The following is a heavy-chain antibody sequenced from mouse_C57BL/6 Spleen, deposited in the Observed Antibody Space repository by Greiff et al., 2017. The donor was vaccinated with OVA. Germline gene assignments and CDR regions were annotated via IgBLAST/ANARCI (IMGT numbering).Heavy chain of an antibody. CDR3: ARWNWDSYAMDY. J-gene: IGHJ4*01. D-gene: IGHD4-1*01. Sequence: VKLQESGAELVRPGTSVKVSCKASGYAFTNYLIEWVKQRPGQGLEWIGVINPGSGGTNYNEKFKGKATLTADKSSSTAYMQLSSLTSEDSAVYFCARWNWDSYAMDYWGQGTSVTVSS. CDR2: INPGSGGT. CDR1: GYAFTNYL. V-gene: IGHV1-54*01.